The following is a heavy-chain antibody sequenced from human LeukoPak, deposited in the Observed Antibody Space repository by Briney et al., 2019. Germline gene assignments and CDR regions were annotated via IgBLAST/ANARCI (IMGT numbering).Heavy chain of an antibody. Sequence: PGESLKISCKGSGYSFTSYWIGWVRQMPGKGLEWMGIIYPGDSDTRYSPSFQGQVTISADKSISTAYLQWSSLKASDTAMYYCARHLAAARYYYGMDVWGKGTTVTVSS. CDR2: IYPGDSDT. J-gene: IGHJ6*04. D-gene: IGHD6-13*01. V-gene: IGHV5-51*01. CDR1: GYSFTSYW. CDR3: ARHLAAARYYYGMDV.